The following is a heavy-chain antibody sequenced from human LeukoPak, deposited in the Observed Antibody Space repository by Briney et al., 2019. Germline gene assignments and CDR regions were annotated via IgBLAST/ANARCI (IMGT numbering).Heavy chain of an antibody. CDR1: GFSVTNNY. CDR3: AKRSPFYFDY. Sequence: QPGGSLRLSCAVSGFSVTNNYMSWVRQAPGKGLEYVSAIIGGADSTYYADSVKGRFTISRDNSKNTLYLQMNSLRAEDTAVYYCAKRSPFYFDYWGQGTLVSVSS. J-gene: IGHJ4*02. CDR2: IIGGADST. V-gene: IGHV3-23*01.